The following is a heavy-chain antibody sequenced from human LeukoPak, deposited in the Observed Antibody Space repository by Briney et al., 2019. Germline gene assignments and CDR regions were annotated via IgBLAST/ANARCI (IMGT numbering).Heavy chain of an antibody. Sequence: SETLSLTCAVSGGSISSSNWWSWVRQPPGKGLEWIGEIYHSGSTNYNPSLESRVTISVDKSKNQFSLRLSSVTAADTAMYFCVRDRNSNLRLGFWGQGALVTVSS. J-gene: IGHJ4*02. CDR3: VRDRNSNLRLGF. CDR2: IYHSGST. V-gene: IGHV4-4*02. CDR1: GGSISSSNW. D-gene: IGHD5-12*01.